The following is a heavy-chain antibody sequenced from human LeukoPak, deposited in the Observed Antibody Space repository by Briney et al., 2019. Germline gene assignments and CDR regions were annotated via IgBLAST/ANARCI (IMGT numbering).Heavy chain of an antibody. J-gene: IGHJ4*02. V-gene: IGHV3-15*01. CDR1: GFTFSSYA. CDR3: TRDKLELRQFDY. D-gene: IGHD1-26*01. CDR2: IKSKPDGGAI. Sequence: GGSLRLSCAASGFTFSSYAMSWVRQAPGKGLEWVGRIKSKPDGGAIDYAAPVKGRFIISRDDSKDMLYLQMNSLKTEDTGVYYCTRDKLELRQFDYWGQGTLVTVSS.